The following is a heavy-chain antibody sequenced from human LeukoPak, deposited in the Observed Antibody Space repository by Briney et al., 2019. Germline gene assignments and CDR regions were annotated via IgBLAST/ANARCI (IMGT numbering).Heavy chain of an antibody. J-gene: IGHJ6*03. CDR3: ARGGGLNYYYYYMDV. V-gene: IGHV4-39*07. CDR2: IYYSGST. CDR1: GGSISSNNYY. D-gene: IGHD3-16*01. Sequence: SETLSLTCTVSGGSISSNNYYWGWIRQPPGKGLEWIENIYYSGSTYYNPSLKNRVTVSVDTSKNQFSLKLSSVTAADTAVYYCARGGGLNYYYYYMDVWGKGTTVTISS.